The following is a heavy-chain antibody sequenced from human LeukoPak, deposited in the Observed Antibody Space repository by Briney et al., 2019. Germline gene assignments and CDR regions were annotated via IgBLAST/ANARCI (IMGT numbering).Heavy chain of an antibody. Sequence: DPGRSLRLSCAASGFTFDDYAMHWVRQAPGKGLEWVSGISWNSGSIGYADSVKGRFTISRDNAKNSLYLQMNSLRAEDTALYHCARNNGMDVWGQGTTVIVSS. V-gene: IGHV3-9*01. CDR3: ARNNGMDV. CDR1: GFTFDDYA. CDR2: ISWNSGSI. J-gene: IGHJ6*02.